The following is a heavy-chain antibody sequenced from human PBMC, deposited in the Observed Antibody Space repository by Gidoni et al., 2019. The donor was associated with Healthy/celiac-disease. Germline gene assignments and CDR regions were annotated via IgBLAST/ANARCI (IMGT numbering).Heavy chain of an antibody. V-gene: IGHV3-23*01. CDR3: AKAGTDNWYFDL. Sequence: EVQLLESGGGLVQPGGSLRLSCAASGFTFSSYAMSWVRQAPGKGLGWVSDISGSGDRTNYADFVKGRFTISRDNSKNTLYLQVNSLRAEDTAVYYCAKAGTDNWYFDLWGRGTLVTVSS. CDR2: ISGSGDRT. CDR1: GFTFSSYA. J-gene: IGHJ2*01. D-gene: IGHD2-21*02.